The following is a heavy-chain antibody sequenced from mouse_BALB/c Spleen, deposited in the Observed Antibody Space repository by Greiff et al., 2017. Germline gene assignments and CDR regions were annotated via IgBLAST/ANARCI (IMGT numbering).Heavy chain of an antibody. CDR1: GYSITSDYA. CDR2: ISYSGST. V-gene: IGHV3-2*02. D-gene: IGHD1-1*01. CDR3: ARYYGSSYGYFDV. J-gene: IGHJ1*01. Sequence: EVQGVESGPGLVKPSQSLSLTCTVTGYSITSDYAWNWIRQFPGNKLEWMGYISYSGSTSYNPSLKSRISITRDTSKNQFFLQLNSVTTEDTATYYCARYYGSSYGYFDVWGAGTTVTVSS.